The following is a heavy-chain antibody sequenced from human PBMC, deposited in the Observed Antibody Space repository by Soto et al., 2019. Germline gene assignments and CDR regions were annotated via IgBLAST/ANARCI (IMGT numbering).Heavy chain of an antibody. Sequence: SVKVSCKASGGTFSSYAISWVRQAPGQGLEWMGGIIPIFGTANYAQKFQGRVTITADESTSTAYMELSSLRSEDTAVYYCARGVSSRDTAMVPGVDPWGQGTLVTVSS. CDR2: IIPIFGTA. V-gene: IGHV1-69*13. CDR1: GGTFSSYA. J-gene: IGHJ5*02. D-gene: IGHD5-18*01. CDR3: ARGVSSRDTAMVPGVDP.